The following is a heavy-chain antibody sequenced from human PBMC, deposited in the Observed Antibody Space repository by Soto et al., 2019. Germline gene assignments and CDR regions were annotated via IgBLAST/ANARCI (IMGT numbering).Heavy chain of an antibody. CDR1: GFTFDDYA. CDR2: IRWNSGSI. D-gene: IGHD6-19*01. CDR3: AKALNIAVAGRDDY. Sequence: EVQLVESGGGLVQLGRSLRLSCAASGFTFDDYAMHWVRQAPGKGLEWDSGIRWNSGSIGYADSVKGRFTISRDNAKNSLYLQMNSLRAEDTALYYWAKALNIAVAGRDDYWGQGTLVPVSS. V-gene: IGHV3-9*01. J-gene: IGHJ4*02.